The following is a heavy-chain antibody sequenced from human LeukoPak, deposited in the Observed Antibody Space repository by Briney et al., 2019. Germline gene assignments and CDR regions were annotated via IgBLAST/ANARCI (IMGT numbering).Heavy chain of an antibody. CDR1: GFTFSSYS. Sequence: PGGSLRLSCAASGFTFSSYSMNWVRQAPGKGLEWISYISTSSSIIYYADSVKGRFTISRDNAKNSLFLQMNSLRAEDTAVYYCTREVPYELLADYWGQGTLVTVSS. D-gene: IGHD1-7*01. J-gene: IGHJ4*02. CDR3: TREVPYELLADY. CDR2: ISTSSSII. V-gene: IGHV3-48*01.